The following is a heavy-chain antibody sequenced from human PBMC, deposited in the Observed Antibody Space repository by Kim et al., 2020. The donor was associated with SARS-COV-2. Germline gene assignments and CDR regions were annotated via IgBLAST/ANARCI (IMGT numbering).Heavy chain of an antibody. CDR3: SRVPDIV. CDR2: IYSGNST. J-gene: IGHJ4*02. CDR1: GFVVSNNY. Sequence: GGSLRLSCLVSGFVVSNNYMTWVRQAPGKGLEWVSIIYSGNSTLYADSVKGRFTISRDNTKNTLYHQMNSLRAEDTAVYYCSRVPDIVGGQGTLVTVSS. V-gene: IGHV3-53*01. D-gene: IGHD5-12*01.